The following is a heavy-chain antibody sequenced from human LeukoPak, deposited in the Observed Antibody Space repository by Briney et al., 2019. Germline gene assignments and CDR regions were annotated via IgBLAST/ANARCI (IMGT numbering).Heavy chain of an antibody. CDR3: ARDLHNFPY. V-gene: IGHV3-23*01. CDR2: ISGSGGST. Sequence: GGSLRLSCAASGFTFSSYAMSWVRQAPGKGLEWVSAISGSGGSTYYADSVKGRFTISRDNAKNTLHLQMNSLRVEDTAVYYCARDLHNFPYWGQGTLVTVSS. J-gene: IGHJ4*02. D-gene: IGHD5-24*01. CDR1: GFTFSSYA.